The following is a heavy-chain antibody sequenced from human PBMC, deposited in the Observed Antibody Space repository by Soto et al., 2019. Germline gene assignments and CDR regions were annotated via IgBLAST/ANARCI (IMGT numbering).Heavy chain of an antibody. J-gene: IGHJ6*02. D-gene: IGHD3-10*01. CDR2: IYYSGST. V-gene: IGHV4-59*01. CDR1: GGSISSYY. Sequence: SETLSLTCTGSGGSISSYYWSWIRQPPGKVLEWIGYIYYSGSTNYNPSLKSRVTISVDTSKNQFSLKLSSVTAADTAVYYCARHGSGSRNYYYYGMDVWGQGTTVTVS. CDR3: ARHGSGSRNYYYYGMDV.